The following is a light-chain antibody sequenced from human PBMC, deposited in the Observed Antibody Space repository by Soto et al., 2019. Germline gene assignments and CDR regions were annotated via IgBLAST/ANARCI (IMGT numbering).Light chain of an antibody. CDR1: QSVLSGSNNKNY. CDR2: WAS. CDR3: QQYFITPIT. Sequence: DIVMTQSPDSLAVSLGERATINCKSSQSVLSGSNNKNYLAWYQQKPGQPPKLLIYWASTRESGVPDRFSGSGSGTDFTLTISSLQAEDVAVYYCQQYFITPITFGQGTRLEIK. V-gene: IGKV4-1*01. J-gene: IGKJ5*01.